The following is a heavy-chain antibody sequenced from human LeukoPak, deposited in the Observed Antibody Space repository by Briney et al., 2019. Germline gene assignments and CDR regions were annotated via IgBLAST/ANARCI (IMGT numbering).Heavy chain of an antibody. Sequence: SETLSLTCTVSGGSISSSSYYWNWIRQSAGEGLKWIGRIYTSGSTNYNPSLKSRVTISLDTSRNQFSLQLSSVTAADTAVYYCARGVTWNYLNYWGQGTLVTVSS. CDR3: ARGVTWNYLNY. V-gene: IGHV4-61*02. CDR1: GGSISSSSYY. D-gene: IGHD2-21*02. CDR2: IYTSGST. J-gene: IGHJ4*02.